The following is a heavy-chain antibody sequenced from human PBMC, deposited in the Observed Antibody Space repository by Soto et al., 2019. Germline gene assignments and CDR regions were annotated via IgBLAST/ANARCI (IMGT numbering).Heavy chain of an antibody. D-gene: IGHD3-3*01. Sequence: GGALRLSCKVPGFTFSEHFMAWFRQAPGEGLEWVSDISTTRNYTKYADSVKGRFSMSRDNARNSVYLQMNRLRAYDTAVYYCARFSRDYYLYYFDYWGQGALVTVSS. CDR1: GFTFSEHF. V-gene: IGHV3-11*06. CDR3: ARFSRDYYLYYFDY. CDR2: ISTTRNYT. J-gene: IGHJ4*02.